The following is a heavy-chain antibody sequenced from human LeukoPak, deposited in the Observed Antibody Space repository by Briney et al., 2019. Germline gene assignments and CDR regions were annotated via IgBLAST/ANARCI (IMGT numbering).Heavy chain of an antibody. V-gene: IGHV3-23*01. CDR1: GFTVSNYY. Sequence: GGSLRLSCAASGFTVSNYYMSWVRQAPGKGLEWVSGISGSGGSTYYADSVKGRFTISRDNSKNTLYLQMNSLRAGDTAVYYCAKAMGATLFDYWGQGTLVTVSS. D-gene: IGHD1-26*01. J-gene: IGHJ4*02. CDR2: ISGSGGST. CDR3: AKAMGATLFDY.